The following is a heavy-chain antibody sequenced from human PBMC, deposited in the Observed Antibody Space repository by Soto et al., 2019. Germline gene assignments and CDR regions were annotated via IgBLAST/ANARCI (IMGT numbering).Heavy chain of an antibody. Sequence: SETLSLTCAVYGGSFSGYYWSWIRQPPGKGLEWIGEINHSGSTNYNPSLKSRVTISVDTSKNQFSLKLSSVTAADTAVYYCARVSITGTPRGMDVWGQGTTVTVS. CDR3: ARVSITGTPRGMDV. J-gene: IGHJ6*02. CDR1: GGSFSGYY. CDR2: INHSGST. V-gene: IGHV4-34*01. D-gene: IGHD1-20*01.